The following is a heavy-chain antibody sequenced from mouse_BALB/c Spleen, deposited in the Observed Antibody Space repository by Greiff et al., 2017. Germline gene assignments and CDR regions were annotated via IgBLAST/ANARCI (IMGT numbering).Heavy chain of an antibody. CDR1: GYTFTSYY. CDR3: TRSSY. Sequence: QVQLQQSEAELVKPGASVKLSCKASGYTFTSYYMYWVKQRPGQGLEWIGEINPSNGGTNFNEKFKSKATLTVDKSSSTAYMQLSSLTSEDSAVYYCTRSSYWGQGTTLTVSS. V-gene: IGHV1S81*02. J-gene: IGHJ2*01. CDR2: INPSNGGT.